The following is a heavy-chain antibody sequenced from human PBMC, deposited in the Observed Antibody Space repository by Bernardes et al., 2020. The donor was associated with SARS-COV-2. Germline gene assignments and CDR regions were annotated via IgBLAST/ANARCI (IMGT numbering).Heavy chain of an antibody. Sequence: GGSLRLSCAASGFTFSSYSMNWVRQAPGKGLEWVSFISSSSSYIYYADSVKGRFTISRDNAKNSLYLQMNSLRAEDTAVYYCASCDYYYYYGMDVWGQGTTVTVSS. J-gene: IGHJ6*02. CDR3: ASCDYYYYYGMDV. CDR2: ISSSSSYI. CDR1: GFTFSSYS. V-gene: IGHV3-21*01.